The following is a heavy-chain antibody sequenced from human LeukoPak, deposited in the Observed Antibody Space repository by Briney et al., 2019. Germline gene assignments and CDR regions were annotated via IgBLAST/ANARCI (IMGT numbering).Heavy chain of an antibody. Sequence: SETLSLTCTVSGGSISSNTYYWSWIRQPAGKGLEWIGRIYTRGNTNYNPSLKSRATISLDTSKNQFSLKLNSVTAADTAVYYCAREFYDWKKGHLRAFAIWGQGTMVTVSS. CDR1: GGSISSNTYY. V-gene: IGHV4-61*02. CDR3: AREFYDWKKGHLRAFAI. D-gene: IGHD1-20*01. CDR2: IYTRGNT. J-gene: IGHJ3*02.